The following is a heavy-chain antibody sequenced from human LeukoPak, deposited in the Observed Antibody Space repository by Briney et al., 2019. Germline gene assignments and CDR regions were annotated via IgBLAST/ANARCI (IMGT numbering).Heavy chain of an antibody. V-gene: IGHV3-21*01. CDR2: ISSSSSYI. D-gene: IGHD1-26*01. Sequence: PGGSLRLSCAASEFSVGSNYMTWVRQAPGKGLEWVSSISSSSSYIYYADSVKGRFTISRDNAQNSLYLQMNSLRAEDTAVYYCARDHGMVGANHSWYFDLWGRGTLVTVSS. CDR3: ARDHGMVGANHSWYFDL. J-gene: IGHJ2*01. CDR1: EFSVGSNY.